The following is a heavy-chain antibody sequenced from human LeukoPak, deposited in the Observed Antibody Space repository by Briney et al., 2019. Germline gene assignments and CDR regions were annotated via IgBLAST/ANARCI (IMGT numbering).Heavy chain of an antibody. CDR3: ARGGIGSGSYEDFDY. CDR1: GGSFSGYY. J-gene: IGHJ4*02. D-gene: IGHD3-10*01. Sequence: PSETLSLICAVYGGSFSGYYWSWIRQPPGKGLEWIGEINHSGSTNYNPSLKSRVTISVDTSKNQFSLKLSSVTAADTAVYYCARGGIGSGSYEDFDYWGQGTLVTVSS. V-gene: IGHV4-34*01. CDR2: INHSGST.